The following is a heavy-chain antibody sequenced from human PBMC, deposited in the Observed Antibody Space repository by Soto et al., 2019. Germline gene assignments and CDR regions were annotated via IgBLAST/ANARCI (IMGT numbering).Heavy chain of an antibody. CDR1: GFTFSSYS. CDR3: ARPLALEWLLDFDY. J-gene: IGHJ4*02. V-gene: IGHV3-48*01. Sequence: GGSLRLSCAASGFTFSSYSMNWVRQAPGKGLEWVSYISSSSSTIYYADSVKGRFTISRDNAKNSLYLQMNSLRAEDTAVYYCARPLALEWLLDFDYWGQGTLVTVSS. D-gene: IGHD3-3*01. CDR2: ISSSSSTI.